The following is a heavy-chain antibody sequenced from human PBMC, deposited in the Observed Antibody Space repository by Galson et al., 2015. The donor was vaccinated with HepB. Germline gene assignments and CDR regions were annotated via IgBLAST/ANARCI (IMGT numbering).Heavy chain of an antibody. D-gene: IGHD5-24*01. CDR2: ISSTSTYI. J-gene: IGHJ6*02. V-gene: IGHV3-21*06. CDR1: GFTFSSYT. Sequence: SLRLSCAASGFTFSSYTMNWVRQAPGKGLEWVSSISSTSTYIYYADSVKGRFTISRDNAKNSLYLQMNYMRVEDTAVYYCARDPDRDGYNWGYYYDYGLDVWDQGTTVTVSS. CDR3: ARDPDRDGYNWGYYYDYGLDV.